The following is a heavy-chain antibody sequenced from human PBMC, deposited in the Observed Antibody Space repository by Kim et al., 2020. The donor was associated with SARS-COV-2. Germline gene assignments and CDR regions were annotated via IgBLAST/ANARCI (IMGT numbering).Heavy chain of an antibody. CDR1: GDSVSSNSAT. D-gene: IGHD3-10*01. CDR3: ARGQTGSGRYIN. V-gene: IGHV6-1*01. J-gene: IGHJ4*02. Sequence: SQTLSLTCAISGDSVSSNSATWNWIRQSPSRGLEWLGRTYYRSKWSNDYAVSVKSRITINPETSKNQFSLQLNSVTPEDSAVYYCARGQTGSGRYINWGQGALVTVSS. CDR2: TYYRSKWSN.